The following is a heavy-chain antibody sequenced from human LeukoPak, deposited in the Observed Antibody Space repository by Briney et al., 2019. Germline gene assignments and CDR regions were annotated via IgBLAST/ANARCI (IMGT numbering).Heavy chain of an antibody. J-gene: IGHJ3*02. CDR3: AKVYGPDSSGYYYDAFDI. CDR2: ISGSGGST. D-gene: IGHD3-22*01. V-gene: IGHV3-23*01. CDR1: GFTFSSYA. Sequence: GGSLRLSCAASGFTFSSYAMSWVRQAPRKGLEWVSAISGSGGSTYYADSVKGRFTISRDNSKNTLYLQMNSLRAEDTAVYYCAKVYGPDSSGYYYDAFDIWGQGTMVTVSS.